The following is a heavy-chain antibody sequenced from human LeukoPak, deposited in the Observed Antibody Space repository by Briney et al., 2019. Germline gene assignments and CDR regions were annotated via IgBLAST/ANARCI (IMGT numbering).Heavy chain of an antibody. J-gene: IGHJ3*02. D-gene: IGHD4/OR15-4a*01. CDR1: GFTFSSYP. Sequence: PGRSLRLSCAASGFTFSSYPMHWVRQAPGKGLERVAVISDDGTNKYYANSVKGRFTISRDNSKNTLYLQMNSLRAEDTAVYYCARGRYGDNGAFDIWGQGTMVTASS. V-gene: IGHV3-30*04. CDR3: ARGRYGDNGAFDI. CDR2: ISDDGTNK.